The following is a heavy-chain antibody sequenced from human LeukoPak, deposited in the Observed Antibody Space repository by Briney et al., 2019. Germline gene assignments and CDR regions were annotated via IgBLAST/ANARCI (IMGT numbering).Heavy chain of an antibody. Sequence: ASVKVSCKASGYTLTGYYMHWVRQAPGQGLEWMGWINPNSGGTNYAQKLQGRVTMTRDTSISTAYMELSRLRSDDTAVYYCARGRPGRTIKNWFDPWGQGTLVTVSS. V-gene: IGHV1-2*02. CDR3: ARGRPGRTIKNWFDP. CDR1: GYTLTGYY. CDR2: INPNSGGT. J-gene: IGHJ5*02. D-gene: IGHD3-10*01.